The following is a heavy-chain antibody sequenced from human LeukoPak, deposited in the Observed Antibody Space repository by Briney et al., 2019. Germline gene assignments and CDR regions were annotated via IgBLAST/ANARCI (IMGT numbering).Heavy chain of an antibody. V-gene: IGHV4-61*08. CDR2: TSYSDST. CDR1: GGSISSGDYY. D-gene: IGHD6-13*01. CDR3: ARGSSRFDC. J-gene: IGHJ4*02. Sequence: PSETLSLTCTVSGGSISSGDYYWSWIRQPPGKGLEWIGYTSYSDSTRYSPSLKSRVTMSIDTSMNQFSLKVTSVTAADTAVYYCARGSSRFDCWGQGTLVTFSS.